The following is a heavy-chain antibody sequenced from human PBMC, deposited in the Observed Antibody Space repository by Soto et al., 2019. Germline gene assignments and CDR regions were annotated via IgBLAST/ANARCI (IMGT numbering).Heavy chain of an antibody. CDR1: GGTFGSYA. J-gene: IGHJ4*02. D-gene: IGHD3-9*01. V-gene: IGHV1-69*13. CDR3: AAQDGATPFDL. CDR2: IIPIPGTA. Sequence: SVKVSCKASGGTFGSYAISWVRQAPGQELEWKGGIIPIPGTANYAQKFQGRVTTAADESTSTAYMELSSLRSEDTAVYYCAAQDGATPFDLWGQGTLVTVSS.